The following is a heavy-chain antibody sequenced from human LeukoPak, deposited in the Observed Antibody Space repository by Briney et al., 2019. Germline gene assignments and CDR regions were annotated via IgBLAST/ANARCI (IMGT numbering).Heavy chain of an antibody. V-gene: IGHV3-48*04. D-gene: IGHD5-24*01. Sequence: PGGSLRLSCAASGFTFSSYGMTWVRQAPGKGLEWVSYISSSSTIYYADSVKGRFIISRDNARNSLYLQMNSLRAEDTAVYYCARVRGYNTGYMDVWGKGTTVTVSS. CDR3: ARVRGYNTGYMDV. CDR2: ISSSSTI. J-gene: IGHJ6*03. CDR1: GFTFSSYG.